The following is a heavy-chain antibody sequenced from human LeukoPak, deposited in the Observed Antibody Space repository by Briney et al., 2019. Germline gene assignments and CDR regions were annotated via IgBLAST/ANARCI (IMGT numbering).Heavy chain of an antibody. CDR2: IYPGDSDT. CDR1: RYSFTSYW. CDR3: ARHRDSGSRLDAFDI. J-gene: IGHJ3*02. Sequence: GESLKISCKGSRYSFTSYWIGWARQMPGKGLEWMGIIYPGDSDTRYSPSLQGQVTISADKSISTAYLQWSSLKASDTAMYYCARHRDSGSRLDAFDIWGQGTMVTVSS. V-gene: IGHV5-51*01. D-gene: IGHD1-26*01.